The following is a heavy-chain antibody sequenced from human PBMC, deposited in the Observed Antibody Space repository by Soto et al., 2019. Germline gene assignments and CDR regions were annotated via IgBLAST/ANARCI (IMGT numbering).Heavy chain of an antibody. Sequence: ELQLLESGGGLVQPGGSLRLSCAASGFTFSNFAMSWVRQAPGKGLEWVSAIGTSGGDTYYADSVKGRFTISRDNSKNTLYLQLSSLRAEDTAVYYAIKSSRTLGDSWGQGTLVTVSS. J-gene: IGHJ4*02. CDR3: IKSSRTLGDS. V-gene: IGHV3-23*01. CDR2: IGTSGGDT. CDR1: GFTFSNFA. D-gene: IGHD6-13*01.